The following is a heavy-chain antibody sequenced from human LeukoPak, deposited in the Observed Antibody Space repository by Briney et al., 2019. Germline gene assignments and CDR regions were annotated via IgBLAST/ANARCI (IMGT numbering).Heavy chain of an antibody. D-gene: IGHD1-26*01. Sequence: GASVKVSCKASGYTFTGYYMHWVRQAPGQGLEWMGWISAYNGNTNYAQKLQGRVTMTTDTSTSTAYMELRSLRSDDTAVYYCARPREEWELLYTHYFDYWGQGTLVTVSS. CDR2: ISAYNGNT. CDR1: GYTFTGYY. CDR3: ARPREEWELLYTHYFDY. V-gene: IGHV1-18*04. J-gene: IGHJ4*02.